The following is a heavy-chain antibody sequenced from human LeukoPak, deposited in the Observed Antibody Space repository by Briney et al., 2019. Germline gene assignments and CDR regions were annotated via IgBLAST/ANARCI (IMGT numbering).Heavy chain of an antibody. D-gene: IGHD2-2*01. CDR1: GFTFSNYA. CDR3: AKDMASVPAAPFDY. J-gene: IGHJ4*02. Sequence: GGSLRLSCAASGFTFSNYAMSWVRQAPGKGLEWVSAISGSGGSTYHADSVKGRFTISRDNAKNSLYLQMNSLRAEDTALYYCAKDMASVPAAPFDYWGQGTLVTVSS. CDR2: ISGSGGST. V-gene: IGHV3-23*01.